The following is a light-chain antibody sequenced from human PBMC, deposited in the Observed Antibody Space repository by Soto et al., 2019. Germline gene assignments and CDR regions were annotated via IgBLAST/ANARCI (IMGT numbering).Light chain of an antibody. CDR2: EVS. Sequence: QSVLTQPASVSGSPGQSITISCTGTSSDVGGYNYVSWYQQQSGKAPKLMIHEVSNRPSGVSNRFSGSKSGNTGSLTISGLQAEDEADYYCSSYTSSRAYVFGIGTKVTVL. CDR3: SSYTSSRAYV. V-gene: IGLV2-14*01. J-gene: IGLJ1*01. CDR1: SSDVGGYNY.